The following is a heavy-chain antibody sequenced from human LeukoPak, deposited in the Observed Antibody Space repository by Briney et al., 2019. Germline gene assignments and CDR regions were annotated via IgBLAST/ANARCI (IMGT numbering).Heavy chain of an antibody. CDR1: GFTFSSYG. Sequence: GGSLRLSCAASGFTFSSYGMHWVRQAPGKGLEWVAVISYDGSNKYYADSVKGRFTISRDNSKNTLYLQMNSLRADDTAVYYCAKCSLQGSTSCYNSAFDIWGQGTMVTVSS. CDR2: ISYDGSNK. J-gene: IGHJ3*02. D-gene: IGHD2-2*02. CDR3: AKCSLQGSTSCYNSAFDI. V-gene: IGHV3-30*18.